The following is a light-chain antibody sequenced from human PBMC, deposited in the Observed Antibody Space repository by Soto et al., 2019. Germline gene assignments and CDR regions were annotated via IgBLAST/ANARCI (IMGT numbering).Light chain of an antibody. V-gene: IGKV1-39*01. Sequence: DIQMTQSPRFLSASVGGRVTITCRASQNIRTYLTWYQQKPGKGPTVLIYAASTLQRGVPSRFSGSTTGTDFTLTITGLQHEDSETYYCQQTLSVHRTLGLGTKV. J-gene: IGKJ1*01. CDR3: QQTLSVHRT. CDR2: AAS. CDR1: QNIRTY.